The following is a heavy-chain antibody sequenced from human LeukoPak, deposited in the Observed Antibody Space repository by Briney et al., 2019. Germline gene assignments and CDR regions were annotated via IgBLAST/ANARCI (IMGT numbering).Heavy chain of an antibody. D-gene: IGHD3-16*02. CDR1: GFTFSSYA. CDR3: AKEEITFGGVIVIPLPFDY. Sequence: GGSLRLSCAASGFTFSSYAMSWVRQAPGKGLEWVSAISGSGGSTYYADSVKGRFTISRDNSKNTLYLQMNSLRAEDTAVYYCAKEEITFGGVIVIPLPFDYWGQGTVATVSS. V-gene: IGHV3-23*01. CDR2: ISGSGGST. J-gene: IGHJ4*02.